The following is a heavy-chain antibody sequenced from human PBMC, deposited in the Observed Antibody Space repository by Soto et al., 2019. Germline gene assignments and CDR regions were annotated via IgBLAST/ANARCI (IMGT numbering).Heavy chain of an antibody. Sequence: ASVKVSCKVLGYTVNDLSIHWVRQAPGKGLEWVGGFDPEHGEAVYAQKFQGRVTMTEETSTDTAYMALSNLRSEDTAVYYCVKGGSRGRYYYYYGMDVWG. J-gene: IGHJ6*02. V-gene: IGHV1-24*01. CDR1: GYTVNDLS. D-gene: IGHD1-26*01. CDR2: FDPEHGEA. CDR3: VKGGSRGRYYYYYGMDV.